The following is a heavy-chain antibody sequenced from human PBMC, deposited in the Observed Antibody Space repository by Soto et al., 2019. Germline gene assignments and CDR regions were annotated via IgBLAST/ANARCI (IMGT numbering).Heavy chain of an antibody. CDR2: INPSGST. V-gene: IGHV4-34*01. CDR3: ARDKITGLFDY. D-gene: IGHD1-1*01. J-gene: IGHJ4*02. Sequence: QVQLQQWGAGLLKPSETLSLTCAVYGGSFSGYDWTWIRQPPGTGLEWIGEINPSGSTNYNPTLKSRVTISVDTPNHQFSLKLMSMTAADSAVYYCARDKITGLFDYWGQGTLVTVSS. CDR1: GGSFSGYD.